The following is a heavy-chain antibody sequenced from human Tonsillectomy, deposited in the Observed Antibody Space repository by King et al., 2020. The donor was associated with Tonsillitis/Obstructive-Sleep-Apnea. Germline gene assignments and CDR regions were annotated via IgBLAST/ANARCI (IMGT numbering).Heavy chain of an antibody. CDR2: VRAYNGKP. J-gene: IGHJ5*02. CDR1: GYTFTSYG. CDR3: ARDVSGTVVTLNNWFDP. D-gene: IGHD4-23*01. Sequence: QLVQSGAEVKKPGASVKVSCNASGYTFTSYGISWVLQAPGQGLEWMGWVRAYNGKPNYAQKTQGRVTMTTDTSTSTAYMGLRSLISDDTAVYYCARDVSGTVVTLNNWFDPWGQGTLVTVSS. V-gene: IGHV1-18*01.